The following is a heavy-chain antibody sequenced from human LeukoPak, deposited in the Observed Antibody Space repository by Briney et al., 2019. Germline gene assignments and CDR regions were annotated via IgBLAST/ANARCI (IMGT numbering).Heavy chain of an antibody. J-gene: IGHJ4*02. V-gene: IGHV4-59*01. D-gene: IGHD3-9*01. CDR1: GGSISSYY. CDR3: ARGLLRYFDWLYDY. CDR2: IYYSGST. Sequence: SETLSLTCTVSGGSISSYYWSWIRQPPGKGLEWIGYIYYSGSTNYNPSLKSRVTISVDTSKNQFSLKLSSVTAADTAVYYCARGLLRYFDWLYDYWGQGTLVTVSS.